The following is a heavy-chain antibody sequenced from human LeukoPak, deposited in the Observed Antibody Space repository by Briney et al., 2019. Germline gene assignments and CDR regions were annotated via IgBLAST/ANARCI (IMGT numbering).Heavy chain of an antibody. J-gene: IGHJ4*02. V-gene: IGHV3-48*04. Sequence: ISSSSSTIYYAHSVKGRFTISRDNAKNSLYLQMNSLRAEDTAVYYCARDHYGSGSLVDYWGQGTLVTVSS. CDR3: ARDHYGSGSLVDY. D-gene: IGHD3-10*01. CDR2: ISSSSSTI.